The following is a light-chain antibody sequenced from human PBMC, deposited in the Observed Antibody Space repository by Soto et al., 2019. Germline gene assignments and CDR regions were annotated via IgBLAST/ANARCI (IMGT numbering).Light chain of an antibody. CDR3: QQSYSTLLA. CDR1: QSISSY. V-gene: IGKV1-39*01. CDR2: AAS. J-gene: IGKJ3*01. Sequence: DIQMTQSPSSLSASVGDRVTITCRASQSISSYLNWYQQKPGKAPKLLIHAASSLQSGVPSRFSGSGSGTDFTLAISSLQPEDCATYYCQQSYSTLLAFGPGTKVDIK.